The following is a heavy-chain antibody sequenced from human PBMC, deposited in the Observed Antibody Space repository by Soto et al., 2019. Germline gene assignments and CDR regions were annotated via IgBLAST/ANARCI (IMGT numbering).Heavy chain of an antibody. D-gene: IGHD3-22*01. J-gene: IGHJ6*04. CDR1: GGTFSSYA. CDR2: TIPIFGTA. Sequence: GSSVKVSCKASGGTFSSYAISWVRQAPGQGLEWMGGTIPIFGTANYAQKFQGRVTITADESTSTAYMELSSLRSEDTAVYYCARDKAWHYDDSSGYYPHYYYYGMDVWGKGTTVTVS. V-gene: IGHV1-69*13. CDR3: ARDKAWHYDDSSGYYPHYYYYGMDV.